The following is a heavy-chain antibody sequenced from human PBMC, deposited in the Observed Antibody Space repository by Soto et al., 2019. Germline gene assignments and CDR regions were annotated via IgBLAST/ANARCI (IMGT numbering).Heavy chain of an antibody. CDR1: GYAFTSYY. Sequence: GASVKVSCKASGYAFTSYYMHWVRQAPGQGLEWMGIINPSGGSTSYAQKFQGRVTMTRDTSTSTVYMELSSLRSEDTAVYYCARDLFTIFGVVIIPYGMDVWGQGTTVTVSS. CDR3: ARDLFTIFGVVIIPYGMDV. J-gene: IGHJ6*02. V-gene: IGHV1-46*01. CDR2: INPSGGST. D-gene: IGHD3-3*01.